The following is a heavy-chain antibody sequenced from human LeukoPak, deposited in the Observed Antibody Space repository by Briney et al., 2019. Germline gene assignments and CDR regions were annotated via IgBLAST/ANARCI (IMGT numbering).Heavy chain of an antibody. V-gene: IGHV3-7*01. D-gene: IGHD3-10*01. CDR1: GFTFSRYW. J-gene: IGHJ4*02. CDR2: IKQDGSET. CDR3: ARDLLGVWAY. Sequence: GGSLRLSCAGSGFTFSRYWMSWVRQAPGKGLEWVTNIKQDGSETSYLDSVRGRFTVSRDNTENSVYLQMNSLRAEDTAVYYCARDLLGVWAYWGPGTLVTVSS.